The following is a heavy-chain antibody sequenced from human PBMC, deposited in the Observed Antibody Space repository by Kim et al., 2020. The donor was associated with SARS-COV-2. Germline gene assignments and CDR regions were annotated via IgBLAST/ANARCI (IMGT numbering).Heavy chain of an antibody. CDR1: VDSFAPFY. J-gene: IGHJ4*01. Sequence: SETLSLTCNVSVDSFAPFYCGWVRQPPGKGLEWIGYIYYTGILKYNPSLKSRVTLSLDTSKGQVSLTLTSVTAADTAVYFCVTTPWGRFDHWGQGTLVTVSS. D-gene: IGHD1-1*01. CDR2: IYYTGIL. V-gene: IGHV4-59*03. CDR3: VTTPWGRFDH.